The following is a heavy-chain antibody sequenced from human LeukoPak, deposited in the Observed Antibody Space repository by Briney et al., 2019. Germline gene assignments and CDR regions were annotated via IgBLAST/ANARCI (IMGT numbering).Heavy chain of an antibody. J-gene: IGHJ4*02. CDR2: ISSSGSTT. V-gene: IGHV3-11*01. CDR1: GFTFSIYA. Sequence: MTGGSLRLFCAPSGFTFSIYAVSWVRQAPGGGLEWVSYISSSGSTTYYADSVKGRFTISRDNAKHSLYLQINSLRAEDTAVYYCASRGGPTYYYDSSGYYSDYWGQGTLVTVSS. D-gene: IGHD3-22*01. CDR3: ASRGGPTYYYDSSGYYSDY.